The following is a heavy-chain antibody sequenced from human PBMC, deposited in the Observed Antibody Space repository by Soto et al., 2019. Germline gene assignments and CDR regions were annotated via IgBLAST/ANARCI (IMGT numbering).Heavy chain of an antibody. V-gene: IGHV4-34*01. CDR1: GSFSGYY. D-gene: IGHD4-17*01. CDR2: INHSAGT. Sequence: QVQLQQWGAGLLKPSETLSLTCAGGSFSGYYWSWIRQPPGKGLEWIGEINHSAGTNYNPSLKSRVAMAIAPSKNHLSLKWSSVTAADTAVYYGARHYGVDFDIWDQGALVTVDS. J-gene: IGHJ4*02. CDR3: ARHYGVDFDI.